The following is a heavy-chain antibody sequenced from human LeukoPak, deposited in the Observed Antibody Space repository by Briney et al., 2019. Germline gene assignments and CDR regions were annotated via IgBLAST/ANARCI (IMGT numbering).Heavy chain of an antibody. Sequence: PGGSLRLSCSVSGFTLNKYPMNWVRQAPGKGLEWISTLAYSGAAHYGDSVKGRFTISRGDSKNTVYLQMNSLRPEDTAIYFCAKDFDSGGAYGGDHGWGQGTLVTVSS. CDR2: LAYSGAA. V-gene: IGHV3-23*01. D-gene: IGHD3-22*01. CDR3: AKDFDSGGAYGGDHG. CDR1: GFTLNKYP. J-gene: IGHJ4*02.